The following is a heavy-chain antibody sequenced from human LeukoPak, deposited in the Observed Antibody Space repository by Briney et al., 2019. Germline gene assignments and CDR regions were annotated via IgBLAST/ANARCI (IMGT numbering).Heavy chain of an antibody. V-gene: IGHV1-2*02. CDR2: INPNSGGT. J-gene: IGHJ3*02. Sequence: GASVKLSCKASGYTFTGYYMHWVRQAPGQGLEWMGWINPNSGGTNYAQKFQGRVTMTRDTSISTAYMELSRLRSDDTAVYYCARPMGDDSSGYDAFDIWGQGTMVTVSS. CDR3: ARPMGDDSSGYDAFDI. CDR1: GYTFTGYY. D-gene: IGHD3-22*01.